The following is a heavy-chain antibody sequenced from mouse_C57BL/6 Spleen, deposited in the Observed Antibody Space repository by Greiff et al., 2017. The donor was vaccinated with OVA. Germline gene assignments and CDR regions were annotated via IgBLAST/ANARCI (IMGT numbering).Heavy chain of an antibody. CDR2: ISDGGSYT. J-gene: IGHJ2*01. Sequence: EVKVVESGGGLVKPGGSLKLSCAASGFTFSSYAMSWVRQTPEKRLEWVATISDGGSYTYYPDNVKGRFTISRDNAKNNLYLQMSHLKSEDTAMYYWARDEGLWGQGTTLTVSS. V-gene: IGHV5-4*01. CDR3: ARDEGL. CDR1: GFTFSSYA.